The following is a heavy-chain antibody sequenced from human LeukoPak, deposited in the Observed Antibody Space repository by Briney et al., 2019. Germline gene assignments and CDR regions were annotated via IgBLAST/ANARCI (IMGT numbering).Heavy chain of an antibody. D-gene: IGHD3-16*01. CDR3: ARGPGGDY. CDR2: INHSGST. J-gene: IGHJ4*02. CDR1: GGSFSGYY. V-gene: IGHV4-34*01. Sequence: PSETLSLTCAVYGGSFSGYYWSWIRQPPGEGLEWIGEINHSGSTNYNPSLKSRVTISVDTSKNQFSLKLSSVTAADTAVYYCARGPGGDYWGQGTLVTVSS.